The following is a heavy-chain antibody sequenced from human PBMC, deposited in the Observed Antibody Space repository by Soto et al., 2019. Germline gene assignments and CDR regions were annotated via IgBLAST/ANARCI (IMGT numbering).Heavy chain of an antibody. CDR1: GYTFTSYG. V-gene: IGHV1-18*01. D-gene: IGHD3-10*01. Sequence: QVQLVQSGAEVKKPGASVKVSCKASGYTFTSYGISWVRQAPGQGLEWMGWIGAYNGNTNYAQKLQGRVTMTTDTSTSTAYMELRSLRSDDTAVYYCARELVPSMVRGVTPDAFDIWGQGTMVTVSS. J-gene: IGHJ3*02. CDR3: ARELVPSMVRGVTPDAFDI. CDR2: IGAYNGNT.